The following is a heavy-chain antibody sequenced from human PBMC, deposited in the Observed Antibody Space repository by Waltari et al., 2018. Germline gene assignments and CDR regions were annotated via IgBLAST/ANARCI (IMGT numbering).Heavy chain of an antibody. CDR3: ATRPQVATITDY. CDR1: GYTLTELS. V-gene: IGHV1-24*01. Sequence: QVQLVQSGAEVKKPGASVKVSCKVSGYTLTELSIHWVRQAPGKGLDWMGGFAPEDGETIYVPKFMGRVTMTEATSTDTAYMELSGMRSEDTAVYYCATRPQVATITDYWGQGTLVTVSS. D-gene: IGHD5-12*01. J-gene: IGHJ4*02. CDR2: FAPEDGET.